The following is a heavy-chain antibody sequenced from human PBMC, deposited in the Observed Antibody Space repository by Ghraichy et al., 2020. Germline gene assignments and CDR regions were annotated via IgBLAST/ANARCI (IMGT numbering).Heavy chain of an antibody. CDR3: ARDLWVTATGI. D-gene: IGHD2-21*02. CDR2: IKHDGSEK. J-gene: IGHJ3*02. V-gene: IGHV3-7*01. CDR1: GFTFGRYW. Sequence: GGSLRLSCAASGFTFGRYWMTWVRQTPGKGLECVANIKHDGSEKYYIDSVEGRFTISRDNAKNSLYLQMNSLRAEDTAVYYCARDLWVTATGIWGQGTMVTVSS.